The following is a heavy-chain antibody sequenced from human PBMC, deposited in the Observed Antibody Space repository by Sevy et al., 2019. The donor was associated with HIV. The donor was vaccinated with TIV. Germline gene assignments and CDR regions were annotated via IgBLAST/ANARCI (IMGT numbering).Heavy chain of an antibody. J-gene: IGHJ2*01. CDR3: VRAGGTFDSYWYIDL. D-gene: IGHD1-26*01. V-gene: IGHV3-13*01. Sequence: GGSLRLSCAASGFTFTDYDMHWVRQGSGRGLEWVSGISRVDDTNYPYFLKGRFTISRENAKKSLFLQINSLRAEDTSVYYCVRAGGTFDSYWYIDLWGRGTLVTVSS. CDR2: ISRVDDT. CDR1: GFTFTDYD.